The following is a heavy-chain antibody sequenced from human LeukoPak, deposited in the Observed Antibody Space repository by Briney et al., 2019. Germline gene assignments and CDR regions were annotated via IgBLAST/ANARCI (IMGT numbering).Heavy chain of an antibody. J-gene: IGHJ4*02. D-gene: IGHD6-6*01. V-gene: IGHV3-48*01. CDR3: TTDSGGGRPFDY. CDR1: GFIFSSYP. Sequence: GGSLRLSCAASGFIFSSYPMHWVRQAPGKGLEWVSYISSSSSTIYYADSVKGRFTISRDNAKNSLYLQMNSLRAEDTAVYFCTTDSGGGRPFDYWGQGTLVTVSS. CDR2: ISSSSSTI.